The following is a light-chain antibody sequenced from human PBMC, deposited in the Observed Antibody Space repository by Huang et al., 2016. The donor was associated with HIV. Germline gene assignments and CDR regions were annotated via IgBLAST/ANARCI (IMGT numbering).Light chain of an antibody. CDR1: QNVSRD. CDR2: GAS. J-gene: IGKJ3*01. V-gene: IGKV3-15*01. Sequence: VMTQSPVTLSVSPGERATLSCRASQNVSRDLAWYQQRPGHPPRLLMYGASTRATGLPARFSGSGSGTEFTLTISSLQSEDFAVYYCQQYNKWPLFTFGPGTKVDIK. CDR3: QQYNKWPLFT.